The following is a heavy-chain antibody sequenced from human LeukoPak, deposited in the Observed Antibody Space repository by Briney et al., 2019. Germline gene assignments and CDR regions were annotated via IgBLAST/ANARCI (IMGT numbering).Heavy chain of an antibody. CDR1: GFTFSTYA. CDR3: ATGAPGGDYFDY. CDR2: LSGSGSSA. V-gene: IGHV3-23*01. D-gene: IGHD2-8*02. J-gene: IGHJ4*02. Sequence: GGSLRLSCAASGFTFSTYAMSWVRQAPGKGLEWVSGLSGSGSSAYYADSVKGRFTISRDNSKNTLYLQTNSLRAEDTAVYYCATGAPGGDYFDYWGQGTLVTVSS.